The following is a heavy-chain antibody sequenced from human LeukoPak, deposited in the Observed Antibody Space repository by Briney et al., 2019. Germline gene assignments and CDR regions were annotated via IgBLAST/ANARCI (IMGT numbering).Heavy chain of an antibody. CDR3: ARLTRLSTSPDRYYLDY. D-gene: IGHD6-6*01. CDR1: GGSISSYY. Sequence: SETLSLTCTVSGGSISSYYWSWIRQPPGKGLEWIGYIYYSGSTNYNPSLKSRVTISVDTSKNQFSLKLSSVTAADTAVYYCARLTRLSTSPDRYYLDYWGQGTLVTVSS. J-gene: IGHJ4*02. V-gene: IGHV4-59*08. CDR2: IYYSGST.